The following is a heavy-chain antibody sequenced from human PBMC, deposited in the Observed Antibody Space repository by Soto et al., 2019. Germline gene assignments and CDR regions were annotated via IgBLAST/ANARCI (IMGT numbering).Heavy chain of an antibody. Sequence: EVQLVESGGGLVQPGGSLRLSCAASGFTFSSYSMNWVRQAPGKGLEWVSYISSSSSTIYYADSVKGRFTISRDNAKNSLYLQMNSLRDEDTAVYYCARGPGHYDMLTGYFSWSQGTLVTVSS. CDR1: GFTFSSYS. CDR3: ARGPGHYDMLTGYFS. J-gene: IGHJ4*02. D-gene: IGHD3-9*01. CDR2: ISSSSSTI. V-gene: IGHV3-48*02.